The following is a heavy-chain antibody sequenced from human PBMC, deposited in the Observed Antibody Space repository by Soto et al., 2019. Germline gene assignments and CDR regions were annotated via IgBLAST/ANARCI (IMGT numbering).Heavy chain of an antibody. V-gene: IGHV4-31*03. D-gene: IGHD1-1*01. CDR1: SGSISSGGYY. CDR3: ARWPQLEPRFDY. J-gene: IGHJ4*02. CDR2: IYYSGIT. Sequence: SETLSLTYTVSSGSISSGGYYWSWIRQHPGKGLEWIGYIYYSGITYYNPSLKSRVTISVDTSKNQFSLKLSSVTAADTAVYYCARWPQLEPRFDYWGQGTLVTVSS.